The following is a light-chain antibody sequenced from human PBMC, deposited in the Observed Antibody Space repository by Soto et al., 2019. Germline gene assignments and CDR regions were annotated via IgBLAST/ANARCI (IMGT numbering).Light chain of an antibody. CDR3: QAWDSSTGV. Sequence: SYELTQPPSVSVSPGQTASITCSGDKLGDKYACWYQQKPGQSPVLVIYQDSKRPSGIPERFSGSNSGNTATLTISWTQAMDEADYYCQAWDSSTGVFGTGTNLTVL. V-gene: IGLV3-1*01. CDR1: KLGDKY. CDR2: QDS. J-gene: IGLJ1*01.